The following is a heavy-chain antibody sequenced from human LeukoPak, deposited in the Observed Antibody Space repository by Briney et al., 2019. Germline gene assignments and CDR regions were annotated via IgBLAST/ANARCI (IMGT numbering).Heavy chain of an antibody. CDR2: IRSDGSTK. V-gene: IGHV3-30*02. D-gene: IGHD6-13*01. Sequence: GGSLRLSCAASGFTFSSYGMHWVRQAPGKGLEWVAFIRSDGSTKYYADSVKGRFTSSRDNSKNTLYLQMNSLRAEDTAVYYCAKGQQLVDNYFDYWGQGTLVTVSS. CDR1: GFTFSSYG. J-gene: IGHJ4*02. CDR3: AKGQQLVDNYFDY.